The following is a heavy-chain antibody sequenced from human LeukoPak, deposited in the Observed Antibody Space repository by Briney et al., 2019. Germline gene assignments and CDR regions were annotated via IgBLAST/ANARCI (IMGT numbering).Heavy chain of an antibody. Sequence: GGSLRLSCAASGFTFSSYAMSWVRQAPGKGLEWVSAISGSGGSTYYADFVKGRFTISRDNSKNTLYLQTNSLRAEDTAVYYCARATRVIVVAGAGFFDYWGQGTLVTVSS. V-gene: IGHV3-23*01. D-gene: IGHD6-19*01. J-gene: IGHJ4*02. CDR1: GFTFSSYA. CDR3: ARATRVIVVAGAGFFDY. CDR2: ISGSGGST.